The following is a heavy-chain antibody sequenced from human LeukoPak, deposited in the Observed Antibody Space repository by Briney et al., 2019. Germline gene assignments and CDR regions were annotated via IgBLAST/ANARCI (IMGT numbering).Heavy chain of an antibody. Sequence: SVKVSCKASGGTFSSYAISWVRQAPGQGLEWMGGIIPISGTANYAQKFQGRVTITADESTSTAYMELSSLRSEDTAVYYCARGSAMVRGVIITNYYYYYYMDVWGKGTTVTISS. CDR1: GGTFSSYA. CDR2: IIPISGTA. V-gene: IGHV1-69*13. D-gene: IGHD3-10*01. J-gene: IGHJ6*03. CDR3: ARGSAMVRGVIITNYYYYYYMDV.